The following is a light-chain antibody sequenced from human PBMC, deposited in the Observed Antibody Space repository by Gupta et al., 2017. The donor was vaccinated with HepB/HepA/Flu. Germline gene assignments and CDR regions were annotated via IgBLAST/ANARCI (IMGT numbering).Light chain of an antibody. CDR1: QCVSSS. Sequence: VLTQSPATVSFSPGERATLPCRASQCVSSSLAWVQQKPGQAPRLLIYDASNRATGIPARFSGSGSGTDFTLTISSLEPEDFAVYYCQQRSNWPPGLTFGGGTKVEIK. CDR2: DAS. CDR3: QQRSNWPPGLT. J-gene: IGKJ4*01. V-gene: IGKV3-11*01.